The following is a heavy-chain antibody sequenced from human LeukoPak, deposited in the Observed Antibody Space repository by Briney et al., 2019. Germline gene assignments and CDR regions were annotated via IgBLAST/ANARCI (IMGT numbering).Heavy chain of an antibody. D-gene: IGHD6-19*01. CDR2: ISSSSSYI. CDR3: ASLYSSGWYGWFDP. CDR1: GVTFSSYS. V-gene: IGHV3-21*01. J-gene: IGHJ5*02. Sequence: GGSLRLSCAASGVTFSSYSVNWVRQAPGKGLEWDSSISSSSSYIYYADSVKGRFTISRDNAKNSLYLQMNSLRAEDTAVYYCASLYSSGWYGWFDPWGQGTLVTVSS.